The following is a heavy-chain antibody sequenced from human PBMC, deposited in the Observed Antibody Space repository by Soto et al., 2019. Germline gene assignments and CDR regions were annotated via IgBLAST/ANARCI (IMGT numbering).Heavy chain of an antibody. V-gene: IGHV4-59*12. D-gene: IGHD3-10*01. J-gene: IGHJ4*02. CDR2: IYYSRST. CDR1: GGSISSNY. CDR3: AKACTYGLSYFDS. Sequence: KPSETLSLTCTVSGGSISSNYWSWIRQAPGKGLEWIGYIYYSRSTNYNPSLKSRATISVDTSKNQFSLRLRSVTAADTAVYYCAKACTYGLSYFDSWGQGTLVTVSS.